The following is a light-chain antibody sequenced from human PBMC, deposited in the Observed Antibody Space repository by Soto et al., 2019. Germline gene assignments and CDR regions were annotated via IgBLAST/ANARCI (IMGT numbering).Light chain of an antibody. CDR2: DAS. V-gene: IGKV3-11*01. CDR3: QQRTDWPLT. J-gene: IGKJ4*01. Sequence: EIVLTQSPATPSLSPGERATLSCRASQSVSSYLGWYQQKPGQAPRLLIYDASSRATGIPARFSGSGSGTDFTLTISSLEPEDFAVYYCQQRTDWPLTFGGGTKVEIK. CDR1: QSVSSY.